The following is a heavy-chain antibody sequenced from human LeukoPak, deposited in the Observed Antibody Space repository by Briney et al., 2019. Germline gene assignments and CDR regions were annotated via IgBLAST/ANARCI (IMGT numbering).Heavy chain of an antibody. J-gene: IGHJ6*02. CDR2: IKSKTDGGTT. V-gene: IGHV3-15*01. D-gene: IGHD1-1*01. CDR1: GFTFSNAW. Sequence: PGGSLRLSCAASGFTFSNAWMSWVRQAPGKGLEWVGRIKSKTDGGTTDYAATGKGRFTISRDDSKNTLYLQMNSLKTEDTSVYYCTTSGSPKYYYYFYGMDVWGQGTTVTVSS. CDR3: TTSGSPKYYYYFYGMDV.